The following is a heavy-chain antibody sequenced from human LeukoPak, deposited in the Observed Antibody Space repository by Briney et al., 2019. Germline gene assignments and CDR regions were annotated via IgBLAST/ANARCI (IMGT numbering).Heavy chain of an antibody. V-gene: IGHV4-34*09. D-gene: IGHD3-22*01. Sequence: SETLSLTCAVYGGSFSGYYWSWIRQPPGKGLEWIGEINHSGSTNYNPSLKSRVTISVDTSKNQFSLKLSSVTAADTAVYYCARDHYYYDSSGSRRYYFDYWGQGTLVTVSS. CDR3: ARDHYYYDSSGSRRYYFDY. CDR1: GGSFSGYY. J-gene: IGHJ4*02. CDR2: INHSGST.